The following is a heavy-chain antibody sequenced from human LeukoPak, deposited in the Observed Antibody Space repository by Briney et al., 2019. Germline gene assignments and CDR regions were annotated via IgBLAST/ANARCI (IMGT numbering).Heavy chain of an antibody. V-gene: IGHV3-23*01. CDR3: AKQSAGSAAWYSLHYDF. CDR1: EFTLSSYA. D-gene: IGHD6-13*01. CDR2: VDGGGGGT. J-gene: IGHJ4*02. Sequence: GGSLRLSCAASEFTLSSYAMTWVRQAPGRGLEWVSSVDGGGGGTYYADSVKGRFTISRDNSKDTLYLQMNGLRAEDTAVYFCAKQSAGSAAWYSLHYDFWGQGTLVTVSS.